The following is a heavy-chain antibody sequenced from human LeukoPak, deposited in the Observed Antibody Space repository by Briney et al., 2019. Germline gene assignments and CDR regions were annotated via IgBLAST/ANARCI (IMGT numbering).Heavy chain of an antibody. CDR2: IIPIFGTA. Sequence: ASVKVSCKASGGTFSSYAISWVRQAPGQGLGWMGGIIPIFGTANYAQKFQGRVTITADESTSTAYMELSSLRSEDTAVYYCARAYYDSSGYYHLDYWGQGTLVTVSS. V-gene: IGHV1-69*13. CDR3: ARAYYDSSGYYHLDY. CDR1: GGTFSSYA. J-gene: IGHJ4*02. D-gene: IGHD3-22*01.